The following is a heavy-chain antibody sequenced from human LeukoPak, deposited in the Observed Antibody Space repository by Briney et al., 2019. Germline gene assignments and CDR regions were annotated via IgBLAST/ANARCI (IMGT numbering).Heavy chain of an antibody. CDR1: GFTFSGSA. CDR3: AKDTSPWMQNYMDV. D-gene: IGHD5-18*01. V-gene: IGHV3-9*03. J-gene: IGHJ6*03. CDR2: ISWNSSSI. Sequence: GGSLKLSCAASGFTFSGSAMHWVRQAPGKGLEWVSGISWNSSSIGYADSVKGRFTISRDNAKNSLYLQMNSLRAEDMALYYCAKDTSPWMQNYMDVWGKGTTVTVSS.